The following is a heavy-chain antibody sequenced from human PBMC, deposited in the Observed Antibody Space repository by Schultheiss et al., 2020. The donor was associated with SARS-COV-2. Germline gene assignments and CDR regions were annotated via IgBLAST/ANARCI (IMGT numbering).Heavy chain of an antibody. V-gene: IGHV2-5*01. CDR1: GFSLSTSGVG. CDR3: ARMTKYYYDRSGCIDY. J-gene: IGHJ4*02. D-gene: IGHD3-22*01. CDR2: IYWNDDK. Sequence: SGPTLVKPTQTLTLTCTFSGFSLSTSGVGVGWIRQPPGKALEWLALIYWNDDKRYSPSLKSRLTITKDTSKSQVVLTLTNMDPVDTATYYCARMTKYYYDRSGCIDYWGQGILVTVSS.